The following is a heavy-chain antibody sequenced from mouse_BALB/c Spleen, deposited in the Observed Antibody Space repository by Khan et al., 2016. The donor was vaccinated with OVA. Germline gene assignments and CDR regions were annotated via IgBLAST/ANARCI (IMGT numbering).Heavy chain of an antibody. CDR2: INPSSGYI. J-gene: IGHJ4*01. Sequence: VKLQESAAELARPGASVKMSCKASGYSFTTYTIHWVKQRPGQGLEWIGNINPSSGYIEYNQKFKDKTTLTADKSSSTAYMQLRSLTSADAAVYYCASLRLRVDYWGQGTSVTVAS. CDR1: GYSFTTYT. V-gene: IGHV1-4*02. D-gene: IGHD1-2*01. CDR3: ASLRLRVDY.